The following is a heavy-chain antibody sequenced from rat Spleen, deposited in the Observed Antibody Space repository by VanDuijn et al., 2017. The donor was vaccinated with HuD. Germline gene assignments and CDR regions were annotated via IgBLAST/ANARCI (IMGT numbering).Heavy chain of an antibody. Sequence: EVQLVESGGGLVQPGRSLKLSCAASGFTFSSFPMAWVRQAPKKGLGGVASISSGDGGIYYLDSVKGRFTIPRDNAKSTLYLTMDSLRSEDTASYYCARHHYDGYDHGPVLGVMDAWGQGDSVTVSS. J-gene: IGHJ4*01. V-gene: IGHV5-25*01. CDR1: GFTFSSFP. CDR2: ISSGDGGI. CDR3: ARHHYDGYDHGPVLGVMDA. D-gene: IGHD1-12*03.